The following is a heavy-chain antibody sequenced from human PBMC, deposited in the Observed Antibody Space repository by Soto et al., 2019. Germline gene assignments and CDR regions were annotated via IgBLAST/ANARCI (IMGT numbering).Heavy chain of an antibody. V-gene: IGHV3-9*01. Sequence: GGSLRLSCAASGFTFDDYAMHWVRQAPGKGLEWVSGISWNSGSIGYADSVKGRFTISRDNAKNSLYLQMNSLRAEDTALYYCAKDGGSSSGKNYYYYYYMDVWGKGTTVTISS. CDR3: AKDGGSSSGKNYYYYYYMDV. D-gene: IGHD6-6*01. CDR2: ISWNSGSI. J-gene: IGHJ6*03. CDR1: GFTFDDYA.